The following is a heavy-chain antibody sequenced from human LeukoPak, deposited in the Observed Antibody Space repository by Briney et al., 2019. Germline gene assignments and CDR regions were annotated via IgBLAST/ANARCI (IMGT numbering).Heavy chain of an antibody. D-gene: IGHD5-18*01. Sequence: SQTLSLTCTVSGGSISSGDYYWRWIRQPRGKGLEWIGYIYYSGSTYYNPSLKSRVTISADTSKNQFSLKLSSVTAADTAVYYCARGIPYSYGSHYFDYWGQGTLVTVSS. CDR3: ARGIPYSYGSHYFDY. V-gene: IGHV4-30-4*08. CDR1: GGSISSGDYY. CDR2: IYYSGST. J-gene: IGHJ4*02.